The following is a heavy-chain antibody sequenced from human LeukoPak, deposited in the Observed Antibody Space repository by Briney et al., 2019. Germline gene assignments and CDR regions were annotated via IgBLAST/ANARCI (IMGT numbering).Heavy chain of an antibody. J-gene: IGHJ3*02. CDR2: IIPILGIA. V-gene: IGHV1-69*04. D-gene: IGHD3-22*01. Sequence: GASVKVSCKASGGTFSSYAISWVRQAPGRGLEWMGRIIPILGIANYAQKFQGRVTITADKSTSTAYMELSSLRSEDTAVYYCARDYYDSSGPKGAFDIWGQGTMVTVSS. CDR1: GGTFSSYA. CDR3: ARDYYDSSGPKGAFDI.